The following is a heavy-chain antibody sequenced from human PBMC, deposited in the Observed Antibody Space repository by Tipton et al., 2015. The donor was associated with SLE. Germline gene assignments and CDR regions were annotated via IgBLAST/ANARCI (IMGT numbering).Heavy chain of an antibody. D-gene: IGHD2-15*01. Sequence: TLSLTCTVSGASFSSHYWSWIRQPPGKGLEWIRYIYISGSTKYNPSLKSRVTISVDTSKNQLSLKLTSVTAADTAVYYCARGSVVADDYWGQGTLVTVSS. CDR2: IYISGST. CDR1: GASFSSHY. V-gene: IGHV4-59*11. J-gene: IGHJ4*01. CDR3: ARGSVVADDY.